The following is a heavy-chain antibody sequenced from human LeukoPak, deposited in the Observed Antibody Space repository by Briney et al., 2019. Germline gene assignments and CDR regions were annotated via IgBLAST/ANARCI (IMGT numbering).Heavy chain of an antibody. V-gene: IGHV3-9*01. CDR3: ARESGYYAFFDY. Sequence: GRSLRLSCAASGFTFDDYAMHWVRQAPGKGLEWVSGISWNSGSIGYADSVKGRFTISRDNAKNSLYLQMNSLRAEDTAVYYCARESGYYAFFDYWGQGTLVTVSS. CDR1: GFTFDDYA. CDR2: ISWNSGSI. J-gene: IGHJ4*02. D-gene: IGHD3-3*01.